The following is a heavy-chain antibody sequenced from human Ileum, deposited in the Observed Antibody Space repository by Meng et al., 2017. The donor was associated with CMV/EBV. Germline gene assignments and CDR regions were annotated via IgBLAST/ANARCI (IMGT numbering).Heavy chain of an antibody. CDR2: IRNKANRDTT. D-gene: IGHD6-19*01. CDR3: ARWTSGRCDY. J-gene: IGHJ4*02. Sequence: SGFTCSDHNMDWVRQAQGKGMEWVGRIRNKANRDTTEYAASVKGRFFISRDDSRNSLYLQMNSLKTEDTALYYCARWTSGRCDYWGQGTLVTVSS. V-gene: IGHV3-72*01. CDR1: GFTCSDHN.